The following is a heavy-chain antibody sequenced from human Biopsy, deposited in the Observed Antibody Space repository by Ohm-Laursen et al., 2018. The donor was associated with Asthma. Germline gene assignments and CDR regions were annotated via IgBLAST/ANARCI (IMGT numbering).Heavy chain of an antibody. J-gene: IGHJ4*02. V-gene: IGHV4-4*01. Sequence: TLSLTCAVSGGSISNTNWWSWVRQSPGKGLEWLGEIFHSGSTNDNPSLNSRVTMSVDKSKNQFSLQLRSVTAADTAVYFCARALIPAYSDSSGFDLWGQGTLVTVSS. D-gene: IGHD3-22*01. CDR1: GGSISNTNW. CDR3: ARALIPAYSDSSGFDL. CDR2: IFHSGST.